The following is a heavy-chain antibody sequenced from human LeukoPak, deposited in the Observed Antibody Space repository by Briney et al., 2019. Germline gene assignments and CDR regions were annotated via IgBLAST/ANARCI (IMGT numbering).Heavy chain of an antibody. Sequence: SKTLSLTCAVYGGSFSGYYWSWIRQPPGKGLEWIGEINHSGSTNYNPSLKSRVTISVDTSKNQFSLKLSSVTAADTAVYYCARGTPRGYCSSTSCPGGGYYGMDVWGQGTTVTVSS. CDR3: ARGTPRGYCSSTSCPGGGYYGMDV. J-gene: IGHJ6*02. CDR2: INHSGST. V-gene: IGHV4-34*01. D-gene: IGHD2-2*01. CDR1: GGSFSGYY.